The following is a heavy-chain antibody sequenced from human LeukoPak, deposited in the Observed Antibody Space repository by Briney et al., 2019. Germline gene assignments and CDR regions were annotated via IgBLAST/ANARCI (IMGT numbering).Heavy chain of an antibody. CDR1: GGTFSSYA. V-gene: IGHV1-69*13. Sequence: SVKVSCKASGGTFSSYAISWVRQAPGQGLEWMGGIIPIFGTANYAQKFQGRVTVTADESTSTAYMELSSLRPEDTAVYYCARDRGWAGYTYGFYYWGQGTLVTVSS. CDR3: ARDRGWAGYTYGFYY. J-gene: IGHJ4*02. D-gene: IGHD5-18*01. CDR2: IIPIFGTA.